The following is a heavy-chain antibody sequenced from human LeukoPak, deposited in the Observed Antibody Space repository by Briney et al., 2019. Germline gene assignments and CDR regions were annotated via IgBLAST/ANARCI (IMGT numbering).Heavy chain of an antibody. CDR1: GFTFSSYS. J-gene: IGHJ4*02. D-gene: IGHD6-6*01. V-gene: IGHV3-21*01. Sequence: GGSLRLSCAASGFTFSSYSMNWVRQAPGKGLECVSSISSSSSYIYYADSVKGRFTISRDNAKNSLYLQMNSLRAEDTAVYYCARVSRTGRYSSSPKYFDYWGQGTLVTVSS. CDR2: ISSSSSYI. CDR3: ARVSRTGRYSSSPKYFDY.